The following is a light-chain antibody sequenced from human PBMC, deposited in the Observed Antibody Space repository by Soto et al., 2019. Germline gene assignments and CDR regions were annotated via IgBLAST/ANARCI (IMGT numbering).Light chain of an antibody. CDR3: QQYGSSGT. CDR2: GAS. V-gene: IGKV3-20*01. CDR1: QSVSNNY. J-gene: IGKJ1*01. Sequence: IALTQSAGTLSLSPGERATLSCRASQSVSNNYLAWYQQKPGQAPRLLIYGASNRATGIPDRFSGSGSGTDFTLTISRLEPEDIAVCYCQQYGSSGTFGQGTKVDI.